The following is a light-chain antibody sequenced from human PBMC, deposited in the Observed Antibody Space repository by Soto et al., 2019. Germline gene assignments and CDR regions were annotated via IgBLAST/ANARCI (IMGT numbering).Light chain of an antibody. CDR1: QSVSSN. V-gene: IGKV3-15*01. CDR3: HQYNNWPPKFT. Sequence: EVVMTQSPATLSVSPGERATLSRRASQSVSSNLAWYQQKPGQAPRLLIYDASTRATNIPARFSGSGSGTEFTLTISSLQSEDFAVYYCHQYNNWPPKFTFGQGTKLEIK. CDR2: DAS. J-gene: IGKJ2*01.